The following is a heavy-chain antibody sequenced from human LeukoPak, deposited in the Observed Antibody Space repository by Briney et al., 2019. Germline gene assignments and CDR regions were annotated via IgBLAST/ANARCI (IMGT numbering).Heavy chain of an antibody. CDR1: GGSISSGSYY. CDR2: IFTSGST. Sequence: SETLSLTSTVSGGSISSGSYYWRWIRQLAGKGLEWIGRIFTSGSTNYNPSLKSRVTMSVDTSKNQFSLKVSSVTAADTAVYYCAREGGGSYYDYWGQGTLVTVSS. CDR3: AREGGGSYYDY. V-gene: IGHV4-61*02. J-gene: IGHJ4*02. D-gene: IGHD1-26*01.